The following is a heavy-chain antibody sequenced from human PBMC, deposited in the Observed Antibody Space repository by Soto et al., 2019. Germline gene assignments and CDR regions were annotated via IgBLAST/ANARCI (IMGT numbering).Heavy chain of an antibody. CDR2: LWSDGINE. CDR3: ARDLNEQGDYVIDY. V-gene: IGHV3-33*01. Sequence: QGQLVESGGGVGQPGRSLRLSCAASGFSFSTSAMHWFRQAPGKRPVRVAVLWSDGINEYYADSVKGRFIVSRDNSKNDLYLQMSSLRAEDTAMYYCARDLNEQGDYVIDYWGQGNLVTVSS. D-gene: IGHD3-10*02. CDR1: GFSFSTSA. J-gene: IGHJ4*02.